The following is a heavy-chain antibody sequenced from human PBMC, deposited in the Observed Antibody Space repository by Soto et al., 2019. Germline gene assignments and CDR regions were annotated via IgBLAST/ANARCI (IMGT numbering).Heavy chain of an antibody. J-gene: IGHJ4*02. CDR1: GLTFSRYT. V-gene: IGHV3-30-3*01. Sequence: TGGSLRLSCAASGLTFSRYTMHWVRQAPGKGLEWVAVISYDGNNKYYADSVKGRFTISRDNSKNTLSLQMNSLRPEDTAVYYCERFRSERPFDYWGQGTLVTVSS. CDR2: ISYDGNNK. CDR3: ERFRSERPFDY.